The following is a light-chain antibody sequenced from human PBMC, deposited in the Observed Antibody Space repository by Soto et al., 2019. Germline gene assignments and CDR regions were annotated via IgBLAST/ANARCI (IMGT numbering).Light chain of an antibody. CDR1: SSNIRAGYD. J-gene: IGLJ2*01. CDR3: QSYDISLSGSVV. Sequence: QSVLTQPPSVSGAPGQRVTISCTGSSSNIRAGYDVHWYQQLPGTAPKLLIYNNSNRPSGVPDRISGSKSGTSASLAITGLQAEDEADYYCQSYDISLSGSVVFGGGTKLTVL. V-gene: IGLV1-40*01. CDR2: NNS.